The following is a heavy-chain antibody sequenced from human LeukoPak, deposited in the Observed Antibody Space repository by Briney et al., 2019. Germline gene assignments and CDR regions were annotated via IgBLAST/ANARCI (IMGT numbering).Heavy chain of an antibody. CDR3: ARAPDCGDYHFDY. J-gene: IGHJ4*02. CDR1: GGSISSGGYY. Sequence: PSQTLSLTCTVSGGSISSGGYYWSWIRQHPGKGLEWIGYIYYSGSTYCNPSLKSRVTISVDTSKNQFSLKLSSVTAADTAVYYCARAPDCGDYHFDYWGQGTLVTVSS. CDR2: IYYSGST. D-gene: IGHD4-17*01. V-gene: IGHV4-31*03.